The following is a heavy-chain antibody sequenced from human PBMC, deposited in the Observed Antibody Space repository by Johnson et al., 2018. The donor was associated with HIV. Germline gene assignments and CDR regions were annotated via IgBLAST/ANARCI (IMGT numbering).Heavy chain of an antibody. Sequence: VHLVESGGGLVQPGGSLRLSCAASGCTFSNYWMTWVRQAPGKGLEWVANINQDGGEKIYVDSVKGRFTISRDNAENSLYLQMNSLRVDETAVYYCVREEGNDILTRGDAFDIWGQGTLVTVSS. CDR2: INQDGGEK. V-gene: IGHV3-7*01. CDR1: GCTFSNYW. CDR3: VREEGNDILTRGDAFDI. D-gene: IGHD3-9*01. J-gene: IGHJ3*02.